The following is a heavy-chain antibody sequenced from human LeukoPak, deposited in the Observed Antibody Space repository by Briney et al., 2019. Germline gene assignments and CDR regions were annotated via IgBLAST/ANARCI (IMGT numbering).Heavy chain of an antibody. CDR2: IYYSGST. V-gene: IGHV4-59*01. Sequence: PSETLSLTCTVSGGSISSYYWSWIRQPPGKGLEWIGYIYYSGSTNYNPSLKSRVTISVDTSKNQFSLKLSSVTAADTAVYYCARANSGYDDYFDYWGQGTLVTVSS. CDR1: GGSISSYY. D-gene: IGHD5-12*01. CDR3: ARANSGYDDYFDY. J-gene: IGHJ4*02.